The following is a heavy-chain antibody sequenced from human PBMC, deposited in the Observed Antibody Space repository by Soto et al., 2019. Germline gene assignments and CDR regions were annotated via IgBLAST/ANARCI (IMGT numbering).Heavy chain of an antibody. CDR2: IYPGDSDT. Sequence: ASVKVSCKASGYSFTSYWIGWVRQMPGKGLECMGIIYPGDSDTRYSPSFQGQVTISADKSISTAYLQWSSLKASDTAMYYCARQRYGGKYYYGMDVWGQGTTVTVSS. J-gene: IGHJ6*02. CDR3: ARQRYGGKYYYGMDV. CDR1: GYSFTSYW. V-gene: IGHV5-51*01. D-gene: IGHD5-18*01.